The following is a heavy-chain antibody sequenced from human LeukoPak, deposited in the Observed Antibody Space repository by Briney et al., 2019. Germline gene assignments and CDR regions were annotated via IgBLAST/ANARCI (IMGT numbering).Heavy chain of an antibody. CDR3: ARDSIMAPLTMIVVDPSHGMDV. Sequence: ASVKVSCTASGYTLTRYYMHWVRQAPGQGLGWMGIINPSGGSTSNEQKFQGRVTMTRDTSTITVYMDLSSLRSEDTAVYYCARDSIMAPLTMIVVDPSHGMDVWGQGTTVTVSS. V-gene: IGHV1-46*01. D-gene: IGHD3-22*01. CDR2: INPSGGST. CDR1: GYTLTRYY. J-gene: IGHJ6*02.